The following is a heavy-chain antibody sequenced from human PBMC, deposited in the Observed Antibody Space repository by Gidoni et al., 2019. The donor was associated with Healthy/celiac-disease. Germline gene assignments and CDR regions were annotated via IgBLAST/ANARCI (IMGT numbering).Heavy chain of an antibody. D-gene: IGHD4-17*01. CDR2: ISSSGNTI. V-gene: IGHV3-11*01. Sequence: QVQLVESGGGLVKPGRSLRLSCAASGFTFSDYYMSWIRQAPGKGLEWVSYISSSGNTIYYADSVKGRFTISRDNAKNSLYLQMNSLRAEDTAVYYCARDLDYGDVRDYYGMDVWGQGTTVTVSS. CDR3: ARDLDYGDVRDYYGMDV. CDR1: GFTFSDYY. J-gene: IGHJ6*02.